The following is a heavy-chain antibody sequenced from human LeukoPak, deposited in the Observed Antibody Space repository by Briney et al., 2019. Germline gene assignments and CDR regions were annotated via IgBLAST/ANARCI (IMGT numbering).Heavy chain of an antibody. V-gene: IGHV4-61*02. J-gene: IGHJ6*03. CDR2: IYTSGST. Sequence: SQTLSLTCTVSGGSLSSGSHYWSWIRQPAGKGLEWIGRIYTSGSTNYNPSLKSRVTISVDTSKNQFSLKLSSVTAADTAAYYCARDYSGSYYYYYMDVWGKGTTVTVSS. CDR1: GGSLSSGSHY. CDR3: ARDYSGSYYYYYMDV. D-gene: IGHD1-26*01.